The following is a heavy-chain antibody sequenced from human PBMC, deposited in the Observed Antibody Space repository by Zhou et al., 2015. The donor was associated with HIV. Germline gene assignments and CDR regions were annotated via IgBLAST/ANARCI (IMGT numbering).Heavy chain of an antibody. CDR1: GGSFSNYA. CDR3: ARGTTSSYFDY. J-gene: IGHJ4*02. V-gene: IGHV1-69*13. Sequence: QVQLVQSGAEVKKPGDSVKVSCKASGGSFSNYAISWVRQAPGQGLEWMGGIIPIFGTANYVQKFQGRVTITADESTSTAYMDLNSLRSGDTAVYYCARGTTSSYFDYWGQGTLVTVSS. D-gene: IGHD1-1*01. CDR2: IIPIFGTA.